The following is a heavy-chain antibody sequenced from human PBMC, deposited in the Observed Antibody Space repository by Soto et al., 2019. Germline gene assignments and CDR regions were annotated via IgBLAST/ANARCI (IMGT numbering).Heavy chain of an antibody. CDR2: TFYRSRWYH. J-gene: IGHJ5*02. D-gene: IGHD3-10*01. Sequence: QAPLQQSGPGLVKPSPTLSLTCAISGDSVSSNSVAWHWIRQSPARGLEWLGRTFYRSRWYHDYAVVVKSRIMINQDTSKNQFSLQLNSLTPEDTAVYYCARDRGPAYPFDLWGQGTLVTVYS. V-gene: IGHV6-1*01. CDR3: ARDRGPAYPFDL. CDR1: GDSVSSNSVA.